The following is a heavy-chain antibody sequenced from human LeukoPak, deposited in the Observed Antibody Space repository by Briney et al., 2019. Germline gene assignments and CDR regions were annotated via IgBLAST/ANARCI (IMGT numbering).Heavy chain of an antibody. Sequence: GGSLRLSCVASGFTFDDYAMHWVRQAPRKGLEWVSGISWNSGTIDYADSVKGRFTISRDNAKNSLYLQMNSLRAEDTAFYYCAKDKGFRCSGGSCYGPRFDYWGQGTLVTVSS. V-gene: IGHV3-9*01. CDR1: GFTFDDYA. CDR2: ISWNSGTI. J-gene: IGHJ4*02. CDR3: AKDKGFRCSGGSCYGPRFDY. D-gene: IGHD2-15*01.